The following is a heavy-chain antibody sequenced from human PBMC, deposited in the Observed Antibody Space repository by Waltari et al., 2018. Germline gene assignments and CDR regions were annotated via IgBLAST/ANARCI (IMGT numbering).Heavy chain of an antibody. CDR3: ARGTRRNAFDI. CDR2: MNPNSGNT. Sequence: QVQLVQSGAEVKKPGASVKLSCKAPGYTSPSYAINGVRQATGQGLEGMGWMNPNSGNTGYAQKFQGRVTITRNTSISTAYMELSSLRSEDTAVYYCARGTRRNAFDIWGQGTMVTVSS. J-gene: IGHJ3*02. V-gene: IGHV1-8*03. CDR1: GYTSPSYA.